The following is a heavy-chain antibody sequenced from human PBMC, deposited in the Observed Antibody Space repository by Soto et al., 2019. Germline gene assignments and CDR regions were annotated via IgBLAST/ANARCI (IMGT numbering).Heavy chain of an antibody. CDR1: GGSISSYY. Sequence: PSETLSLTFTAPGGSISSYYWSWILHPPLNVLEWIGYIYYSGSNNYNPSLTSRVTISVETSKNQFSLKLSSVTAADTAVYYCARSFVRYYYDSSGSGMDVWGQGTTVPVSS. J-gene: IGHJ6*02. CDR2: IYYSGSN. CDR3: ARSFVRYYYDSSGSGMDV. V-gene: IGHV4-59*01. D-gene: IGHD3-22*01.